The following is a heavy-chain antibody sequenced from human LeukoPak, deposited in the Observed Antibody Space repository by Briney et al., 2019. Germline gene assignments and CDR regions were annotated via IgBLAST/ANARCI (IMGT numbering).Heavy chain of an antibody. Sequence: ASVKVSCKASGYTFSTYGITWVRQAPGQGLEWMGWISAYNGNTKYVQNLQGRVTMTTDTSTSTAYMELRSLRSDDTAVYYCAREDYYGSGSQFGHWGQGTLVTVSS. CDR3: AREDYYGSGSQFGH. D-gene: IGHD3-10*01. CDR2: ISAYNGNT. CDR1: GYTFSTYG. V-gene: IGHV1-18*01. J-gene: IGHJ4*02.